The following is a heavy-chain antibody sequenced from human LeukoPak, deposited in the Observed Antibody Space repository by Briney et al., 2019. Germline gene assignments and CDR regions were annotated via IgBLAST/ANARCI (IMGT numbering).Heavy chain of an antibody. Sequence: PGGSLRLSCAASGFTVSSNYMSWVRQPPGKGLEWVSLIYSGGSTYYADSVKGRFTISRDNSKNTVYLQMNSLSAEDTAVYYCAKDPGYSYGPYYFDYWGQGTLVTVSS. CDR1: GFTVSSNY. J-gene: IGHJ4*02. D-gene: IGHD5-18*01. CDR2: IYSGGST. CDR3: AKDPGYSYGPYYFDY. V-gene: IGHV3-53*01.